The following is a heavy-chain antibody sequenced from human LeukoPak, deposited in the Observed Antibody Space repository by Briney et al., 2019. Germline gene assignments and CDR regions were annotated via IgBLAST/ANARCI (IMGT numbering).Heavy chain of an antibody. CDR2: IYSTGST. Sequence: KPSETLSLTCTVSGGSINNYYWSWIRQPAEKGLEWIGRIYSTGSTNYNPSLKSRVTMSVDMSKNQFSLKLSSVTAADTAVYYCARDLGGSQSINWFDPWGQGTLVTVSS. D-gene: IGHD1-26*01. CDR3: ARDLGGSQSINWFDP. J-gene: IGHJ5*02. V-gene: IGHV4-4*07. CDR1: GGSINNYY.